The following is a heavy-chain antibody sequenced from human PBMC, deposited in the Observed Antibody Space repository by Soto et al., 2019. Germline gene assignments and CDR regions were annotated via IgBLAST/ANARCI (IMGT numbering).Heavy chain of an antibody. Sequence: PSEPQSLTWSVAWGNSGSRSYYRGRMSQPPGKGLERIGSIYYSGSTYYNPSLKSRVTISVDTSKNQFSLKLSSVTAADTAVYYCARGGIAVVKRRRWFAPWGQGTLVTVSP. D-gene: IGHD6-19*01. CDR1: WGNSGSRSYY. CDR3: ARGGIAVVKRRRWFAP. CDR2: IYYSGST. J-gene: IGHJ5*02. V-gene: IGHV4-39*07.